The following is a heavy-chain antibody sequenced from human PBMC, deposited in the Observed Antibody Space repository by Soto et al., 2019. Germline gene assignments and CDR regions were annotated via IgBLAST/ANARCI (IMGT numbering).Heavy chain of an antibody. CDR1: GYTFTSYY. Sequence: EASVKVSCKASGYTFTSYYMHWVRQAPGQGLEWMGIINPSGGSTSYAQKFQGRVTMTRDTSTSTVYMELSSLRSEDTAVYYCARESPNYCSGGSCYSADVWGQGTTVTVSS. CDR2: INPSGGST. V-gene: IGHV1-46*01. J-gene: IGHJ6*02. D-gene: IGHD2-15*01. CDR3: ARESPNYCSGGSCYSADV.